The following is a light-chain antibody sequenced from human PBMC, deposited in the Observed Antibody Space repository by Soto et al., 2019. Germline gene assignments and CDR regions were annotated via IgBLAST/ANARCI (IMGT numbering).Light chain of an antibody. CDR1: QSISRW. CDR2: DAS. J-gene: IGKJ1*01. Sequence: DIQMTQAPSTLSASVGDGVTITCRASQSISRWLAWHQQKPGKAPKLLIYDASSLESGVPSRFSGSGSGTEFTLTISSLQPDDFAAYYCQQYNSYSPTFGQGTKVDIK. V-gene: IGKV1-5*01. CDR3: QQYNSYSPT.